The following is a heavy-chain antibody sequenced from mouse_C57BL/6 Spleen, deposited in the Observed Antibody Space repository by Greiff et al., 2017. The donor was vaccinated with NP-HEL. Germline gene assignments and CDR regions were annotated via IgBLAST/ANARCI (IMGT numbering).Heavy chain of an antibody. J-gene: IGHJ4*01. Sequence: VQLQQSGPELVKPGASVKISCKASGYAFSSSWMNWVKQRPGKGLEWIGRIYPGDGDTNYNGKFKGKATLTADKSSSTAYMQLSSLTSEDSAVYFCAVLPFYAMDYWGQGTSVTVSS. CDR3: AVLPFYAMDY. CDR1: GYAFSSSW. CDR2: IYPGDGDT. V-gene: IGHV1-82*01. D-gene: IGHD2-1*01.